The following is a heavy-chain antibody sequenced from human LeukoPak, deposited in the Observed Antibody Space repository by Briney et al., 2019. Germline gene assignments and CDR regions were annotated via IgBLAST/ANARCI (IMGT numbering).Heavy chain of an antibody. Sequence: GGSLRLSCAASGFTFSSYAMSWVRQAPGAGLEWVSAISPAGDSTTDADSVKGRFTISRDNSKSTLYLQMHGLTAEDTALYYCARRLVTAGVTDFFDYWGHGTLVSVSS. CDR2: ISPAGDST. V-gene: IGHV3-23*01. D-gene: IGHD6-13*01. J-gene: IGHJ4*01. CDR3: ARRLVTAGVTDFFDY. CDR1: GFTFSSYA.